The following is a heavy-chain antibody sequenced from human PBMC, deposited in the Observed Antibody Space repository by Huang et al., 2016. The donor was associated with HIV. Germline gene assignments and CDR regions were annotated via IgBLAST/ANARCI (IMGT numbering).Heavy chain of an antibody. D-gene: IGHD2-21*01. V-gene: IGHV1-24*01. CDR2: FAPEHGET. CDR3: AAGYDPYYDI. Sequence: QVQLVQSGAEVKKPGASVKVSCKVSGYTLTELSIHWVRQAPGKGLEWMGGFAPEHGETIYAQNFQGRVTMTEDTSTDTAYMELHSLRPEDTAVYYCAAGYDPYYDIWGQGTMVIASS. J-gene: IGHJ3*02. CDR1: GYTLTELS.